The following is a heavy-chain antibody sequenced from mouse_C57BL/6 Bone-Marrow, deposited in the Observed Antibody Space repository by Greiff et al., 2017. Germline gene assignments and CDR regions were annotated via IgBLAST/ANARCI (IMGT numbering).Heavy chain of an antibody. V-gene: IGHV5-4*03. J-gene: IGHJ3*01. CDR2: ISDGGSYT. CDR1: GFTFSSYA. D-gene: IGHD4-1*01. CDR3: ARQVWTGTFAY. Sequence: EVKLMESGGGLVKPGGSLTLSCAASGFTFSSYAMSWVRQTPEKRLEWVATISDGGSYTYYPDNVKGRFTISSNNAKNNLYLQMSHLKSEDTAMYYCARQVWTGTFAYWGQGTLVTVSA.